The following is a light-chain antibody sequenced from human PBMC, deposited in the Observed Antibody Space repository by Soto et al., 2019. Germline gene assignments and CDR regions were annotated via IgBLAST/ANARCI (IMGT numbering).Light chain of an antibody. CDR1: QDINAW. J-gene: IGKJ2*01. CDR3: QQYSGFPFT. Sequence: DIQMTQSPSTLSASVGDRVIIACRASQDINAWLTWYQQKPGKAPKVLIYQTSSLESGVPTRFSGSGSGTEFTLTITSLQPDDFATYYCQQYSGFPFTFGQGTTVEI. V-gene: IGKV1-5*03. CDR2: QTS.